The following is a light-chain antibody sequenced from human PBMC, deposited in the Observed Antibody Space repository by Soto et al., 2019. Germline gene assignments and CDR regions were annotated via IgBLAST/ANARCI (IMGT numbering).Light chain of an antibody. Sequence: EIVLTQSPGTLSLSTGERATLSCRASQSVSSSYLAWYQQKPGQAPRLLIYGASSRATGIPDRFSGSGSGTHFTLTISRLEPEDFAVYYCQQYGSSRGTFGQGTKVEI. V-gene: IGKV3-20*01. CDR3: QQYGSSRGT. CDR1: QSVSSSY. CDR2: GAS. J-gene: IGKJ1*01.